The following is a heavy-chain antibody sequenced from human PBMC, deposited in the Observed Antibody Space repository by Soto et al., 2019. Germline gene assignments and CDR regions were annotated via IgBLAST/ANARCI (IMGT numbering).Heavy chain of an antibody. CDR2: IYYSGST. CDR3: ARADYYDSSGYDFDY. D-gene: IGHD3-22*01. Sequence: PSETLSLTCTVSGGSISSGDYHWSWIRQPPGKGLEWIGYIYYSGSTYYNPSPKRRVTISVDTSKNQFSLKLSSVTAADTAVYYCARADYYDSSGYDFDYWGQGTLVTV. J-gene: IGHJ4*02. V-gene: IGHV4-30-4*01. CDR1: GGSISSGDYH.